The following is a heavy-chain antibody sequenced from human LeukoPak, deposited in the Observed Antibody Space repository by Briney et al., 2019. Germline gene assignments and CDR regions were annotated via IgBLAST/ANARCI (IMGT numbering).Heavy chain of an antibody. J-gene: IGHJ4*02. CDR1: GGSISSSSYY. V-gene: IGHV4-39*07. Sequence: SSETLSLTCTVSGGSISSSSYYWSWIRQPPGKGLEWIGSIYYSGSTYYNPSLKSRVTISVDTSKNQFSLKLSSVTAADTAVYYCARGNKAMPTSNFDYWGQGTLVTVSS. CDR2: IYYSGST. D-gene: IGHD2-2*01. CDR3: ARGNKAMPTSNFDY.